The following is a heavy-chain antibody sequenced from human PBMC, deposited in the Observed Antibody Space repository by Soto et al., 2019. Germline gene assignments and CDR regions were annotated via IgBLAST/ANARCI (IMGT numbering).Heavy chain of an antibody. CDR3: ARRPLYNWNDVYDY. J-gene: IGHJ4*02. D-gene: IGHD1-1*01. CDR2: IYPGDSDT. V-gene: IGHV5-51*01. Sequence: GESLKISCKASGYSFTTYWIGWVRQMPGKGLEWMGIIYPGDSDTKYSPSFQGQVTISADKSISTAYLQWSSLKASDTAMYYCARRPLYNWNDVYDYWGQGTLVTVSS. CDR1: GYSFTTYW.